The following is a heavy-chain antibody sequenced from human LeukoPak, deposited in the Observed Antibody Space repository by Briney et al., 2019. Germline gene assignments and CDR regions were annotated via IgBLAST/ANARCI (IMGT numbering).Heavy chain of an antibody. D-gene: IGHD6-19*01. CDR2: ISYDGSNK. CDR1: GFTFSSYA. CDR3: ASSPGIAVAGLY. Sequence: GGSLRLSCAASGFTFSSYAMHWVRQAPGKGLEWVAVISYDGSNKYYADSVKGRFTISRDNSKNTLYLQMNSLRAEDTAVYYCASSPGIAVAGLYWGQGTLVTVSS. V-gene: IGHV3-30-3*01. J-gene: IGHJ4*02.